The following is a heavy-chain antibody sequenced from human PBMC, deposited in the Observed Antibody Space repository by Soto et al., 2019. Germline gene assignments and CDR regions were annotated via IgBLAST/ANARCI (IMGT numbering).Heavy chain of an antibody. CDR2: INPSGGST. J-gene: IGHJ5*02. V-gene: IGHV1-46*01. Sequence: ASVKVSCKASGYTFTSYYMHWVRQAPGQGLEWMGIINPSGGSTSYAQKFQGRVTMTRDTSTSTVYMELSSLRSGDTAVYYCARGFATYYYDSSRAKPFDPWGQGTLVTVSS. CDR1: GYTFTSYY. D-gene: IGHD3-22*01. CDR3: ARGFATYYYDSSRAKPFDP.